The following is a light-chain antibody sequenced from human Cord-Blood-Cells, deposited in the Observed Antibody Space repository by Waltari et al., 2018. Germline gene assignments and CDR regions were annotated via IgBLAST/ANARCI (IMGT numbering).Light chain of an antibody. CDR1: QSVSSSY. Sequence: IVLTPSPGTLSLSPGERATLPSRASQSVSSSYLAWYQQKPCQAPRLLIYGASSRATGIPDRFSGSGSGTDFTLTISRLEPDDFAVYYCQQYGSSPRRLTFGGGTKVEIK. J-gene: IGKJ4*01. CDR2: GAS. V-gene: IGKV3-20*01. CDR3: QQYGSSPRRLT.